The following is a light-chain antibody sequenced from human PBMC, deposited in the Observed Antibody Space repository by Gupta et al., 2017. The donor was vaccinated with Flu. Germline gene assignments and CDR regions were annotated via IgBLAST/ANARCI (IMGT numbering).Light chain of an antibody. V-gene: IGKV2-28*01. CDR2: LSS. CDR3: MQALQTPIT. CDR1: QSILHSNGYNY. Sequence: DIVMTQSPLSLPVTPGEPASISCRSSQSILHSNGYNYLDWYLQKPGQSPQLLIYLSSNRVSGVPDRFSGSGSGTDFTLKISRVEAEDVGVYYCMQALQTPITFGQGTRLEIK. J-gene: IGKJ5*01.